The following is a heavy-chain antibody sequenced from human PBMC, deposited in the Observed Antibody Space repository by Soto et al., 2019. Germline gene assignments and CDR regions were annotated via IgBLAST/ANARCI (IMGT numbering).Heavy chain of an antibody. J-gene: IGHJ4*02. Sequence: QVQLQESGPGLVKPSETLSLTCSVSGVSTSNHYWTWIRKPPGQGPEWIGCIYYRGTTNYNASFKSRVTISVDTSKNQFSLKFTSVTTADTAVYYCARGGGSPYHDHEFDYWGQGILVTVSS. D-gene: IGHD2-2*01. CDR2: IYYRGTT. V-gene: IGHV4-59*11. CDR3: ARGGGSPYHDHEFDY. CDR1: GVSTSNHY.